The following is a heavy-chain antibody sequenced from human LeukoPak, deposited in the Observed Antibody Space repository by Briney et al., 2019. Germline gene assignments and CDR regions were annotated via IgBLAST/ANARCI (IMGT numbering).Heavy chain of an antibody. CDR2: ISAYNGNT. CDR3: ARDRGEYYFDY. J-gene: IGHJ4*02. V-gene: IGHV1-18*01. Sequence: ASVKVSFKASGYTFNIYGISWVRQAPGQGLEWMGWISAYNGNTDYTQKLQGRVTMTTDTSTTTAYTGLRSLRSDDTAVYYCARDRGEYYFDYWGQGTLVTVSS. CDR1: GYTFNIYG. D-gene: IGHD3-16*01.